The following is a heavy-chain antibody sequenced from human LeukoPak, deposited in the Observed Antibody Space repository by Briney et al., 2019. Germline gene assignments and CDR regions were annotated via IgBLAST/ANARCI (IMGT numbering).Heavy chain of an antibody. J-gene: IGHJ4*02. D-gene: IGHD5-12*01. Sequence: PGGSLRLSCVVSGFTFSDYWFHWVRQVPGKGPEWFSRINGDDNITYYAGFVMGRFTISRDNAKNTVFLQMNSLRAEDTAIYYCARDGGMVGYQDYWGQGTLVTVSS. CDR2: INGDDNIT. CDR3: ARDGGMVGYQDY. CDR1: GFTFSDYW. V-gene: IGHV3-74*01.